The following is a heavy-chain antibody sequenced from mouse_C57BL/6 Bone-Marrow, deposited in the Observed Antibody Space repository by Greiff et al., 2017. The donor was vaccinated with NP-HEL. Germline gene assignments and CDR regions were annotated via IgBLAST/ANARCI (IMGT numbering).Heavy chain of an antibody. D-gene: IGHD1-1*01. CDR3: TTGELLRFYFDY. Sequence: VQLQQSGAELVRPGASVTLSCTASGFNIKDDYMHWVKQRPEQGLEWIGWIDPENGDTEYASKFQGKATITADTSSNTAYLQLSSLTSEDTAVYYCTTGELLRFYFDYWGQGTTLTVSS. CDR1: GFNIKDDY. J-gene: IGHJ2*01. CDR2: IDPENGDT. V-gene: IGHV14-4*01.